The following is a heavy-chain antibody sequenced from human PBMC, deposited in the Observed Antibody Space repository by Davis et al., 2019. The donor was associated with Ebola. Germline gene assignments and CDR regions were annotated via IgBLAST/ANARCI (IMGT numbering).Heavy chain of an antibody. CDR2: FSYGDNTH. V-gene: IGHV4-39*01. Sequence: MPSETLSLTCTVSGASISSRSYYWGWIRQPPGKGLEWVGSFSYGDNTHYYNPSLRSRVTISVDTSRNQFSLELSSATAADTAVYYCARPWYSGTYYDAYDIWGQGTMVAVSS. CDR3: ARPWYSGTYYDAYDI. CDR1: GASISSRSYY. D-gene: IGHD1-26*01. J-gene: IGHJ3*02.